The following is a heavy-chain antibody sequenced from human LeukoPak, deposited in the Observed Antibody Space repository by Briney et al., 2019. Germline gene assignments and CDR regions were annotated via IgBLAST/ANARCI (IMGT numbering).Heavy chain of an antibody. Sequence: GGSLRLSCAVSGFTFNTHSMKWVRQAPGKGLEWVGRIKSKTDGGTTDYAAPVKGRFTISRDDSKNTLYLQMNSLKTEDTAVYYCTTGGYYDSSGYYVDYWGQGTLVTVSS. CDR1: GFTFNTHS. CDR3: TTGGYYDSSGYYVDY. D-gene: IGHD3-22*01. V-gene: IGHV3-15*07. J-gene: IGHJ4*02. CDR2: IKSKTDGGTT.